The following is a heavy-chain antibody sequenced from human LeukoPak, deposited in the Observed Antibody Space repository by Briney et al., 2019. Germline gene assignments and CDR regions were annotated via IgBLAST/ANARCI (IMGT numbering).Heavy chain of an antibody. CDR1: GYTFTGYY. V-gene: IGHV1-2*02. CDR2: INPNSGGT. CDR3: ASFAGYSSGWYRGNFDY. J-gene: IGHJ4*02. D-gene: IGHD6-19*01. Sequence: ASVKVSCKASGYTFTGYYMHWVRQAPGQGLEWMGWINPNSGGTNYAQKFQGRVTMTRDTSISTAYMELSRLRSDDTAVYYCASFAGYSSGWYRGNFDYWGQGTLVTVPS.